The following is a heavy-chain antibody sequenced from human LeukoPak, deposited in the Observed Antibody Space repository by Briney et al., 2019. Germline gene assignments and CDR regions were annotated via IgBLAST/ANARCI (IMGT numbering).Heavy chain of an antibody. CDR1: GFTFSSYA. Sequence: PGRSLRLSCAASGFTFSSYAMHWVRQAPGKGLEWVAVISYDGSNKYYADSVKGRFTISRDNSKNTLYLQMNSLRAEDTAVYYCARGNPPSHPLDYWGQGTLVTVSS. J-gene: IGHJ4*02. CDR2: ISYDGSNK. CDR3: ARGNPPSHPLDY. V-gene: IGHV3-30*04.